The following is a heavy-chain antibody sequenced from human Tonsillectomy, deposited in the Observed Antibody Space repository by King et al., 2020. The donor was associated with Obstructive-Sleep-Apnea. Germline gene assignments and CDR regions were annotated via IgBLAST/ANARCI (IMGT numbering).Heavy chain of an antibody. CDR3: ARDRGGAGPTTTDY. CDR1: GFTFRTSW. V-gene: IGHV3-74*01. CDR2: INIDGSST. J-gene: IGHJ4*02. Sequence: VQLVESGGGLVQPGGSLRPSCAASGFTFRTSWMHWARQAPGKGRGWVSRINIDGSSTIYAAFVKGRFTISRDNAKNTLYLQMNSLRAEDTAVYYCARDRGGAGPTTTDYWGQGTLVTVSS. D-gene: IGHD1-26*01.